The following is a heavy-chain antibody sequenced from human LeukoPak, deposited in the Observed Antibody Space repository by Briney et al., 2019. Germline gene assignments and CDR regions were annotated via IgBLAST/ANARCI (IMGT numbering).Heavy chain of an antibody. V-gene: IGHV4-59*08. CDR2: ISYSGSST. D-gene: IGHD1-1*01. Sequence: SETLSFTYTVSGASMRGFFWIWISQPPGRALEWIGSISYSGSSTKYNPSLKSRVTISVDTSKSQFPLNLNSATAADTALYFCARPTRPRAQNERRGDAFHVWGPGTMVTVSS. CDR1: GASMRGFF. CDR3: ARPTRPRAQNERRGDAFHV. J-gene: IGHJ3*01.